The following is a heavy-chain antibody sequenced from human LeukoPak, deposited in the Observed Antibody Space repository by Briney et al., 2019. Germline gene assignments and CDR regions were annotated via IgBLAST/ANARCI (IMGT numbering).Heavy chain of an antibody. CDR2: IRYDGSNK. Sequence: PGGSLRLSCAASGFTFSSYGMHWVRQAPGKGLEWVAFIRYDGSNKYYADSVKGRFTISRDNSKSTLYLQMNSLRAEDTAVYYCARDRESYYCTSTSCYLDYWGQGTLVTVSS. CDR1: GFTFSSYG. CDR3: ARDRESYYCTSTSCYLDY. J-gene: IGHJ4*02. D-gene: IGHD2-2*01. V-gene: IGHV3-30*02.